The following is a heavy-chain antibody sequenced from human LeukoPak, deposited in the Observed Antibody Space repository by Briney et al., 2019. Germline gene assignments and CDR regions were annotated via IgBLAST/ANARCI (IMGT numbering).Heavy chain of an antibody. V-gene: IGHV1-69*05. D-gene: IGHD6-13*01. CDR3: ARDLGQHNWFDP. CDR2: IIPIFGTA. Sequence: GASVKVSCKASGGTFSSYAISWVRQAPGPGLEWMGRIIPIFGTATYAQKFQGRVTITTDESTSTAYIELSSLRSEDTAVYYCARDLGQHNWFDPGGQGTLVTVSS. CDR1: GGTFSSYA. J-gene: IGHJ5*02.